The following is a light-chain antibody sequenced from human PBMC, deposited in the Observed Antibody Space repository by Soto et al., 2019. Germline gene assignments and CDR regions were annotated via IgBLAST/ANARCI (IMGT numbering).Light chain of an antibody. Sequence: DIQMTQSPSSLSASVGDRVTITCRASQSISSYLNWYQQKPGRAPQRLIYAASSFQSGVTSRFSGSSSGTEFTLLISSLQPEEVATYYCQQSYSTPPYTFGQGTKLEIK. CDR2: AAS. V-gene: IGKV1-39*01. CDR3: QQSYSTPPYT. CDR1: QSISSY. J-gene: IGKJ2*01.